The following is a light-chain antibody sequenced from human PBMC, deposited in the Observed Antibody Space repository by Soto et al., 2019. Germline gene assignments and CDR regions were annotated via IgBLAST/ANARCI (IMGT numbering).Light chain of an antibody. CDR3: HQYNKWPSFT. J-gene: IGKJ3*01. CDR1: QSVSNN. Sequence: EIVMTQSPGTLSVSPGERATLLCRASQSVSNNLAWYQQKPGQAPRLPIYDASTRATGIPARFSGSGSGTEFTLTIISLHSEDYAVYYCHQYNKWPSFTFGPGTQVAIK. CDR2: DAS. V-gene: IGKV3-15*01.